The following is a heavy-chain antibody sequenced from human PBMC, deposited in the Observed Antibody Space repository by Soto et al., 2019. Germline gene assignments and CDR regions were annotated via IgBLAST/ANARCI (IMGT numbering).Heavy chain of an antibody. V-gene: IGHV1-18*01. CDR1: AYTFASYA. CDR3: ARDPPPPDY. CDR2: ISAYNGNT. Sequence: ASVKVSFEASAYTFASYAISWMRQAPGQGLEWMGWISAYNGNTNYAQKLQGRVTMTTDTSTSTAYMELRSLRSDDTAVYYCARDPPPPDYWGQGTLVTVSS. J-gene: IGHJ4*02.